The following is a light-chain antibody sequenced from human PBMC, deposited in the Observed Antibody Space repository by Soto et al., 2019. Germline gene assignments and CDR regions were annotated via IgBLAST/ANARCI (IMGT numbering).Light chain of an antibody. J-gene: IGKJ3*01. CDR1: QSVSSF. CDR3: QHRSSGPGA. V-gene: IGKV3-11*01. CDR2: DAS. Sequence: EFVLTQSPDTLSLSPGERATLSCRASQSVSSFLARYQQKPGQAPRLLIYDASNSATGIPASFSGSGAGTDFTLTISSREPEDCAVYYCQHRSSGPGAFGPGTKVDIK.